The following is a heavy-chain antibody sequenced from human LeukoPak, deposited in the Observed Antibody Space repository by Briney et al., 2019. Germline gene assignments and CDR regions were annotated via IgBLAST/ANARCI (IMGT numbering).Heavy chain of an antibody. D-gene: IGHD3-22*01. Sequence: SVKDSCMPSLGTLTSYAISWVRPTPGQGLEWMGRIIPIHGIANLAQKFQGRLTIPAEKSTSTDYVELRSLRSKYTAGYYCASPYYYDSSGYYDAFDIWGEGTMVTVSS. V-gene: IGHV1-69*04. CDR1: LGTLTSYA. J-gene: IGHJ3*02. CDR2: IIPIHGIA. CDR3: ASPYYYDSSGYYDAFDI.